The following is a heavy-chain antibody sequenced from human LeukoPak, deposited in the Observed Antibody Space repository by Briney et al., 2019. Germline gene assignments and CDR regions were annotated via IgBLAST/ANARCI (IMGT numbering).Heavy chain of an antibody. CDR2: IKQDGSEK. V-gene: IGHV3-7*01. CDR3: AREVEMATIIYFDY. Sequence: GGSLRLSCAASGFTFSSYGMHWVRQAPGKGLEWVANIKQDGSEKYYVDSVKGRFTISRDNAKNSLYLQMNSLRAEDTAVYYCAREVEMATIIYFDYWGQGTLVTVSS. CDR1: GFTFSSYG. D-gene: IGHD5-24*01. J-gene: IGHJ4*02.